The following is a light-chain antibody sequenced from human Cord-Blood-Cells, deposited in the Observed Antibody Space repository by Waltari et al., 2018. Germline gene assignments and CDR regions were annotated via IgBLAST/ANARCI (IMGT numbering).Light chain of an antibody. CDR2: VGTGGIVG. CDR3: GADHGSGSNFVLV. J-gene: IGLJ3*02. Sequence: QPVLTQPPSASASLGASVTLTCTLSSGYSNYKVDWYQQRPGKGPRFVMRVGTGGIVGSKWEDIPDRFSVLGSGLNRYLTIKNIQEEDESDYHCGADHGSGSNFVLVFGGGTKLTVL. CDR1: SGYSNYK. V-gene: IGLV9-49*01.